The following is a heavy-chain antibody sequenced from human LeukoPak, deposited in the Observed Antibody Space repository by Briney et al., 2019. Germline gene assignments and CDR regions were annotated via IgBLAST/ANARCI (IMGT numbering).Heavy chain of an antibody. J-gene: IGHJ2*01. D-gene: IGHD3-10*01. Sequence: PGGSLRLSCAASGFTFSSYSMNWVRQAPGKGLEWVSSISSSSSYIYYADSVKGRFTISRDNAKNSLYLQMNSLRAEDTAVYYCARAVRGDWYFDLWGRGALVTVSS. V-gene: IGHV3-21*01. CDR1: GFTFSSYS. CDR2: ISSSSSYI. CDR3: ARAVRGDWYFDL.